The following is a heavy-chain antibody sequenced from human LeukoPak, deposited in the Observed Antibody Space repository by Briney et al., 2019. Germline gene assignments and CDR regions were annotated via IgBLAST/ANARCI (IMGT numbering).Heavy chain of an antibody. CDR1: GYSISSGYY. CDR2: IYYSGTT. J-gene: IGHJ4*02. Sequence: SETLSLTCTVSGYSISSGYYWGWIRQPPGKGLEWIGTIYYSGTTYYNPSLKSRVTISADTSKNQFSLKLTSVTAADTAVFYSARLTYDSSTYRYYFDCWGQGTLLTVSS. V-gene: IGHV4-38-2*02. CDR3: ARLTYDSSTYRYYFDC. D-gene: IGHD3-22*01.